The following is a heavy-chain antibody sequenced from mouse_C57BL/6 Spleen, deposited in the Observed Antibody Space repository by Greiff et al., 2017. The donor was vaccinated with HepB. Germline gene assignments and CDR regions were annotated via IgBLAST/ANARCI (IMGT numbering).Heavy chain of an antibody. CDR1: GFTFSDYY. J-gene: IGHJ3*01. Sequence: EVQLVESGGGLVQPGGSLKLSCAASGFTFSDYYMYWVRQTPEKRLEWVAYISNGGGSTYYPDTVKGRFTISRDNAKNTLYLQMSRLKSEDTAMYYCARPQTAQAPWFAYWGQGTLVTVSA. V-gene: IGHV5-12*01. CDR2: ISNGGGST. D-gene: IGHD3-2*02. CDR3: ARPQTAQAPWFAY.